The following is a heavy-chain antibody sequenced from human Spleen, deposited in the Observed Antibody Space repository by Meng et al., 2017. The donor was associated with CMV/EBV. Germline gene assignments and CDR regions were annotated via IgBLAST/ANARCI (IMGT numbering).Heavy chain of an antibody. J-gene: IGHJ4*02. CDR3: ARVRYTYDLN. V-gene: IGHV3-33*01. Sequence: GESLKISCAASGFTFSSYGMHWVRQAPGKGLEWVAVIWYDGSNKYYADSVKGRFTISRDNAKNSLYLQMNSLRAEDTAVYYCARVRYTYDLNWGQGTLVTVSS. CDR1: GFTFSSYG. D-gene: IGHD5-18*01. CDR2: IWYDGSNK.